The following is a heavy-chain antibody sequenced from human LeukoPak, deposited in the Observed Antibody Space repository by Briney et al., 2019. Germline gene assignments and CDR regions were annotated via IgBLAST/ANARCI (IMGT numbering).Heavy chain of an antibody. D-gene: IGHD6-19*01. J-gene: IGHJ4*01. CDR2: ISYDGSNK. CDR3: ARGYSSGWYYFDY. Sequence: GRSLRLSCAASGFTFSSYAMHWVRQAPGKGLEWVAVISYDGSNKYYADSVKGRFTISRDNSKNTLYPQMNSPRAEDTAVYYCARGYSSGWYYFDYWGHGTLVTVSS. CDR1: GFTFSSYA. V-gene: IGHV3-30-3*01.